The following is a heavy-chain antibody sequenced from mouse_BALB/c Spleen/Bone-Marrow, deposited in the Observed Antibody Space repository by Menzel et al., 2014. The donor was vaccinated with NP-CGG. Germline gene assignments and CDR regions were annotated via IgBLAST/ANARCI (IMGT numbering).Heavy chain of an antibody. CDR1: GYSFTGYT. Sequence: EVQLQQSGPELVKPGASMKISCKASGYSFTGYTMNWVKQSHGKNLEWIGLINPYNGVINYNQKFKGKAPFTVDKSSGTAYMEPLSLTSEDSAVYYCARFYYGSNYAMDYWGQGTSVTVSS. CDR2: INPYNGVI. J-gene: IGHJ4*01. D-gene: IGHD1-1*01. V-gene: IGHV1-18*01. CDR3: ARFYYGSNYAMDY.